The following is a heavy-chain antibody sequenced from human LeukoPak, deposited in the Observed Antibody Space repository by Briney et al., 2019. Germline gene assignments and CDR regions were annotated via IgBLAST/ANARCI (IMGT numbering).Heavy chain of an antibody. CDR2: IIPILGIA. V-gene: IGHV1-69*04. J-gene: IGHJ4*02. CDR3: ARDLGGSCIDY. D-gene: IGHD2-15*01. Sequence: SVKVSCKASGGTFSSYAISWVRQAPGQGLEWMGRIIPILGIANYAQKFQGRVTITADKSTSTAYMELSSLRSEDTAVYYCARDLGGSCIDYWGQGTLVTVSS. CDR1: GGTFSSYA.